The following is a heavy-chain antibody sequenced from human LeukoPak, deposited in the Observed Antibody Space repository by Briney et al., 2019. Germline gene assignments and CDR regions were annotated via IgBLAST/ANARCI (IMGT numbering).Heavy chain of an antibody. CDR3: ARVGEYSSSNY. J-gene: IGHJ4*02. D-gene: IGHD6-6*01. Sequence: GGSLRLSCAASGFAFSSYWMHWVRQAPGKGLVWVSRINSDGSSTGYADSVKGRFTISRDNAKNTLYLQMNSLRAEDTAVYYCARVGEYSSSNYWGQGTLVTVSS. CDR2: INSDGSST. CDR1: GFAFSSYW. V-gene: IGHV3-74*01.